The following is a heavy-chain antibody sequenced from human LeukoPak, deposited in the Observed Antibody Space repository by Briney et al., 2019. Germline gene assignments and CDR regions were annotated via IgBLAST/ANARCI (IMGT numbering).Heavy chain of an antibody. CDR2: IRSDGSNK. J-gene: IGHJ4*02. Sequence: GGSLRLSCAASGFTFSSYAMHWVRQAPGKGLEWVAFIRSDGSNKSYADSVKGRFTISRDNSKNTLYLQMNSLRTEDTAVYYCAKVGNRPLHGLFDYWGQGTLVTVSS. CDR1: GFTFSSYA. V-gene: IGHV3-30*02. D-gene: IGHD3-10*01. CDR3: AKVGNRPLHGLFDY.